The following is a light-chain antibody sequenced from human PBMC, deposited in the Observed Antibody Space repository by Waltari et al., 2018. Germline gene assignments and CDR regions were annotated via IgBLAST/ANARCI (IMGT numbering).Light chain of an antibody. V-gene: IGLV2-23*01. CDR1: TSDVGSYTL. Sequence: QSALTQPASVSGSPGQSITLSCPGTTSDVGSYTLVSRYQHYPGKAPKLMIYEGTKRPSGVSNRFSGSKSGNTASLTISGLQAEDEADYHCCSYAHSSRVVFGGGTKVTVL. J-gene: IGLJ2*01. CDR3: CSYAHSSRVV. CDR2: EGT.